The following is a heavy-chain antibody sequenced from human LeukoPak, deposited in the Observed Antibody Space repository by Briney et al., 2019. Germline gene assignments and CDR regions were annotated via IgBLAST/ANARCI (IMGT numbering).Heavy chain of an antibody. CDR2: IYSDGST. CDR3: TRDDIPVI. Sequence: AGGSLRLSCAASGFSVSDYYMNWVRQAPGKGLEWVSFIYSDGSTYYADSVKGRFTISRDNSRNTLYLQMNSERVEDTAVYYCTRDDIPVIWGQGTLVTVSS. V-gene: IGHV3-53*01. J-gene: IGHJ4*02. D-gene: IGHD2-15*01. CDR1: GFSVSDYY.